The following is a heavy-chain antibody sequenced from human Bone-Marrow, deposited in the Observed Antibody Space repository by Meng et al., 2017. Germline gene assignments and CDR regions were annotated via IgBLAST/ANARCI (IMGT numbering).Heavy chain of an antibody. J-gene: IGHJ4*02. D-gene: IGHD5-24*01. CDR3: ARERGTIKWKGRFDY. Sequence: SVKVSCKASGGTFSSYAISWVRQAPGQGLEWMGGIIPIFGTANYAQKFQGRVTITADESTSTAYMELSSLRSEDTAVDYCARERGTIKWKGRFDYWGQGTLVTVSS. V-gene: IGHV1-69*13. CDR2: IIPIFGTA. CDR1: GGTFSSYA.